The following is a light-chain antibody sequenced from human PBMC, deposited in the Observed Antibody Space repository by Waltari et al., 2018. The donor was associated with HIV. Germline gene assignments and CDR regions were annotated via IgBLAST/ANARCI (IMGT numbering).Light chain of an antibody. J-gene: IGLJ3*02. Sequence: YVLSQPPSVSQAPGKTATLTCGGERRGSRTVHWYQQKPGQAPVLVIYYDSERPSGIPARFSGSNSGDTATLTINRVEDEDEADYYCQVWDSISNEGVFGGGTRLTVL. CDR3: QVWDSISNEGV. V-gene: IGLV3-21*04. CDR1: RRGSRT. CDR2: YDS.